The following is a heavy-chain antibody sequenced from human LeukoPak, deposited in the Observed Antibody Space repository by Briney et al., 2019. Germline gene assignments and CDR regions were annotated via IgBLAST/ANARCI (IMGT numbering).Heavy chain of an antibody. D-gene: IGHD2-2*01. CDR3: AKMGPLDIVVVPAAEDPYYYYGMDV. V-gene: IGHV3-23*01. CDR1: GFTFSNAW. CDR2: ISGSGGST. J-gene: IGHJ6*02. Sequence: GGSLRLSCAASGFTFSNAWMSWVRQAPGKGLEWVSAISGSGGSTYYADSVKGRFTISRDNSKNTLYLQMNSLRAEDTAVYYCAKMGPLDIVVVPAAEDPYYYYGMDVWGQGTTVTVSS.